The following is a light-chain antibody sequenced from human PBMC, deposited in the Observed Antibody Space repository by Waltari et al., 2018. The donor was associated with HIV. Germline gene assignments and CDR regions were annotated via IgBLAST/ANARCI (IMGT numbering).Light chain of an antibody. CDR3: AAWDDSLNGHWV. Sequence: QSVLTQPPSASGTPGQRVTISCSGGSSNIGSNPVNWYQQLPGTAPKLLIYYNNQRPSGVPVRFSGSKSGTSASLAISGLQSEDEADYYCAAWDDSLNGHWVFGGGTKLTVL. CDR1: SSNIGSNP. V-gene: IGLV1-44*01. J-gene: IGLJ3*02. CDR2: YNN.